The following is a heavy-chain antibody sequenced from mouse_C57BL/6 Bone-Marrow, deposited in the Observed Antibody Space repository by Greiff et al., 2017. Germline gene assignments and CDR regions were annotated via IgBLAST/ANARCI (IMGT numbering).Heavy chain of an antibody. V-gene: IGHV1-26*01. Sequence: EVQLQQSGPELVKPGASVKISCKASGYTFTDYYMNWVKQSHGKSLEWIGDINPNNGGTSYNQKFKGKATLTVDKSSSTAYMELRSLTYEDSAVYYCASHDGYYNYYAMDYWCQGTSVTVSS. J-gene: IGHJ4*01. CDR3: ASHDGYYNYYAMDY. CDR1: GYTFTDYY. D-gene: IGHD2-3*01. CDR2: INPNNGGT.